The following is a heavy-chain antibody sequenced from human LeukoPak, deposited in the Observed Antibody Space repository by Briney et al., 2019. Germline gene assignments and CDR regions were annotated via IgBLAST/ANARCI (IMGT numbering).Heavy chain of an antibody. J-gene: IGHJ4*02. CDR2: INTNTGNP. CDR1: GYTFTSHA. V-gene: IGHV7-4-1*02. Sequence: ASVKVSCKTSGYTFTSHAINWVRQAPGQGREWMGWINTNTGNPMYAQGFTGRFVFSLDTSFSTAYLQISSLKAEDTAIYYCARNSGGGRYDYWGQGTLVTVSS. CDR3: ARNSGGGRYDY. D-gene: IGHD2-15*01.